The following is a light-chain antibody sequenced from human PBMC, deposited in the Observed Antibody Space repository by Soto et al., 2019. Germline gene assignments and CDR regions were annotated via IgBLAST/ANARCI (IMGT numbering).Light chain of an antibody. CDR1: QSVSRY. V-gene: IGKV3-20*01. CDR2: DTS. Sequence: EIVLTQSPATLSLSPGERATLSCRASQSVSRYLAWYQQKPGQAPRLLIYDTSKRATGIPARFSGSGSGTDFTLTISRLEPEDFAVYYCQQYGSSPITFGQGTRLEIK. J-gene: IGKJ5*01. CDR3: QQYGSSPIT.